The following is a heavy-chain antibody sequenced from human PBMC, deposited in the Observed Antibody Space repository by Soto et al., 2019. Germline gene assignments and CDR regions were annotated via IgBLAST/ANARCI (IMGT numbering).Heavy chain of an antibody. CDR3: SSIKGSRGFDY. V-gene: IGHV3-23*01. J-gene: IGHJ4*02. Sequence: GGSLRLSCAASGITFSSYAMSWVRQAPGKGLEWVSSISGSGGGTYYADSVKGRFTISRDNSKNTLYLQMSSLRAEDTAVYYCSSIKGSRGFDYWGQGTLVTVSS. D-gene: IGHD2-2*01. CDR2: ISGSGGGT. CDR1: GITFSSYA.